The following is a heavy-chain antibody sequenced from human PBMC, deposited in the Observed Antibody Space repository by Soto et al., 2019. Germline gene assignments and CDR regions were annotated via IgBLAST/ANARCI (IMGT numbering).Heavy chain of an antibody. CDR1: GFTFSSYA. CDR2: ISGSGGST. CDR3: AKGGIFGVVIDA. D-gene: IGHD3-3*01. V-gene: IGHV3-23*01. J-gene: IGHJ3*01. Sequence: GGALRLSCAASGFTFSSYAMSWVRQAPGKGLEWVSAISGSGGSTYYADSVKGRFTISRDNSKNTLYLQMNSLRAEDTAVYYCAKGGIFGVVIDAWGQGTMVNVSS.